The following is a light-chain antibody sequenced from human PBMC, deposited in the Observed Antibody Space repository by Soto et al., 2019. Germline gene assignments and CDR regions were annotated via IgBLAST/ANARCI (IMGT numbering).Light chain of an antibody. J-gene: IGKJ1*01. V-gene: IGKV1-5*03. CDR1: PIISSW. CDR3: HQDTSYWT. Sequence: DIQMTQSPSTLSASVGYRVTITCRASPIISSWLAWYQQKPGKAPTLRIHKASSLESGVPSSISGSGSGTEFTLTISSLQPDDFAVYYCHQDTSYWTFGQGTKVEIK. CDR2: KAS.